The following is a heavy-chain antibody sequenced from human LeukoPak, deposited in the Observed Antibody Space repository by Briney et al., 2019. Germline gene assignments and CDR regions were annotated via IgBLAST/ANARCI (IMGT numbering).Heavy chain of an antibody. V-gene: IGHV3-11*01. CDR3: ARATGYFDY. CDR2: ISSSGSTI. J-gene: IGHJ4*02. CDR1: GFTFCDYY. D-gene: IGHD1-14*01. Sequence: GGSLRLSCAASGFTFCDYYVSWIRRAPGEGVEWVSYISSSGSTIYYAHSVKGRFTIYRDNAKKSLYLQMNSLSAEDTAVYYCARATGYFDYWGQGTLVTVSS.